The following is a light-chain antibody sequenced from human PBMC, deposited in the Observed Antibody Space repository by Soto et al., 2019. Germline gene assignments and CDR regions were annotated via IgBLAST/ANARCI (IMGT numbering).Light chain of an antibody. CDR1: SSDVGSGNF. Sequence: QSALTQPAAVSGSPGQSITISCTGTSSDVGSGNFVSWFQQHPGKDPKLMIYEVTNRPSGVSYRFSGSKSGNTASLTISGLQAEDEADYYCSSFTTTNPWVFGGGTKLTVL. CDR3: SSFTTTNPWV. CDR2: EVT. V-gene: IGLV2-14*01. J-gene: IGLJ3*02.